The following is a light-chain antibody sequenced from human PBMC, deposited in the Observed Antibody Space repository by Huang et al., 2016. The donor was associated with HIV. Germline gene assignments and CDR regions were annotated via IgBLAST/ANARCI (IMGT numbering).Light chain of an antibody. J-gene: IGKJ3*01. CDR3: QQYDNLPPFT. CDR1: QYISNY. CDR2: DAS. V-gene: IGKV1-33*01. Sequence: DIQMTQSPSSLSASVGDRVTITCQASQYISNYLNWDQQKPGKAPKLLIYDASKLETGVTSRFSGSGSGTEFTFTISSLQPEDIATYYCQQYDNLPPFTFGPGTKVDIK.